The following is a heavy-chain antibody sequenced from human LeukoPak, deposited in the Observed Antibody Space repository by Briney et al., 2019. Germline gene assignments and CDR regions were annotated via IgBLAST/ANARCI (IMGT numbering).Heavy chain of an antibody. V-gene: IGHV4-34*01. CDR3: ARGRQQLRRGPANYYMDV. CDR1: GVSYSGYY. D-gene: IGHD4-17*01. CDR2: NNHSGST. J-gene: IGHJ6*03. Sequence: SKTLSVTCDVYGVSYSGYYCGSIRQPPGKWQDWNGENNHSGSTNYNPSLKSRVTISVDPSKNQFSLKLSSVTAADPAVYYCARGRQQLRRGPANYYMDVWGKGTTVTVSS.